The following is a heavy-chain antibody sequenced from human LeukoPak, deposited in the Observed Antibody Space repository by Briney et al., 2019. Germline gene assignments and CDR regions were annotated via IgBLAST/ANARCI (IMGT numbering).Heavy chain of an antibody. CDR1: GFTFSHAW. D-gene: IGHD2-21*01. V-gene: IGHV3-15*01. CDR2: IKSKTDGGTT. CDR3: ARPRGCGSSRCNNFDY. Sequence: KTGGSLRLSCVASGFTFSHAWMSWVRQAPGKGLEWVGRIKSKTDGGTTDYAAPVKGRFTISRDNAKNSLYLQMNSLRAEDTGVYYCARPRGCGSSRCNNFDYWGQGTLVTVSS. J-gene: IGHJ4*02.